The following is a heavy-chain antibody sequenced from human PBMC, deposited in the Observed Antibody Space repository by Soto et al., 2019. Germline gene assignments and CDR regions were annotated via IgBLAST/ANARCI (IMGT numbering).Heavy chain of an antibody. Sequence: EVQLVESGGGLVKPGGSLRLSCAASGFTFSIYTMSWVRQAPGKGLEWVSSISSTSAYIYYGDSVKGRFTISRGNAENSLYLQMDSLRAEDTAVYYCGRDSSLFCTGGTCYPQDAFDIWGQGTMVTVSS. D-gene: IGHD2-15*01. CDR2: ISSTSAYI. CDR1: GFTFSIYT. CDR3: GRDSSLFCTGGTCYPQDAFDI. V-gene: IGHV3-21*01. J-gene: IGHJ3*02.